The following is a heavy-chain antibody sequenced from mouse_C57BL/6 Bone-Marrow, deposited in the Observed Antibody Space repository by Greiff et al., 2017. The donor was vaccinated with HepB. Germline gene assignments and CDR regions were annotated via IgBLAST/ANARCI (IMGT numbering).Heavy chain of an antibody. CDR3: ARLASLLAWFSD. CDR1: GYTFTSYW. J-gene: IGHJ3*01. V-gene: IGHV1-50*01. Sequence: QVQLQQPGAEFVKPGASVKLSCKASGYTFTSYWMQWVKQRPGQGLEWIGEIVPSDSYINYNQKFKGKATLNVDASSNTAYMQLSSLTSEDSAVYYCARLASLLAWFSDWGQGTLVTVSA. D-gene: IGHD1-1*01. CDR2: IVPSDSYI.